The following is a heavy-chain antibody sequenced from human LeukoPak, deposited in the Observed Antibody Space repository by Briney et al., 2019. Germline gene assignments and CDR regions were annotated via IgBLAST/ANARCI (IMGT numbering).Heavy chain of an antibody. Sequence: SVKVSCKASGGTFTRYAISWVRQAPGQGLEWMGGITPMFGTANYAQKFQGRVTITADESTRTAYMDLKSLKFEDTAVYYCARDAAIYDSGAYYYLWWGQGTLVTVSS. CDR3: ARDAAIYDSGAYYYLW. J-gene: IGHJ4*02. CDR2: ITPMFGTA. D-gene: IGHD3-22*01. V-gene: IGHV1-69*13. CDR1: GGTFTRYA.